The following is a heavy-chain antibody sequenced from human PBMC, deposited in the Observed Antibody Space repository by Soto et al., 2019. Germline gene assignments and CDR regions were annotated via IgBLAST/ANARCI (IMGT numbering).Heavy chain of an antibody. D-gene: IGHD3-3*01. CDR1: GGSISSSSYY. CDR3: ARRASITIFGVVITQTPFAGLYFDY. V-gene: IGHV4-39*01. CDR2: IYYSGST. J-gene: IGHJ4*02. Sequence: QLQLQESGPGLVKPSETLSLTCTVSGGSISSSSYYWGWIRQPPGKGLEWIGSIYYSGSTYYNPSLKGRVTISVDTSKNQFSLKLSSVTAADTAVYYCARRASITIFGVVITQTPFAGLYFDYWGQGTLVTVSS.